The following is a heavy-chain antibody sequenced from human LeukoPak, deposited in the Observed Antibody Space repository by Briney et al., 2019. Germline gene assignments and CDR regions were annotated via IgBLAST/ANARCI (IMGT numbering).Heavy chain of an antibody. CDR1: GYTLTELS. D-gene: IGHD3-22*01. V-gene: IGHV1-24*01. Sequence: GASVKVSCKVSGYTLTELSMHWVRQAPGKGLEWMGGFDPEDGETIYAQKFQGRVTMTEDTSTDTAYMELSRLRSDDTAVYYCARDPVYYDSSGYNDAFDIWGQGTMVTVSS. CDR2: FDPEDGET. J-gene: IGHJ3*02. CDR3: ARDPVYYDSSGYNDAFDI.